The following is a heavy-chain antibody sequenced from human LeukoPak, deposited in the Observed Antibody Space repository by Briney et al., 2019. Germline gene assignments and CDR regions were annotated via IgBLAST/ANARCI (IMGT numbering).Heavy chain of an antibody. CDR2: LRGDGET. CDR1: GFIFRNYA. Sequence: GGSLRLSCAASGFIFRNYAMSWVRQGPARGLEWVSSLRGDGETFYADSVKGRFTLSRDDSRNTVYLQLNNLRVEDTAIYYCAKASWVSNVDAVLWGQGTLVTASS. D-gene: IGHD3-16*01. V-gene: IGHV3-23*01. CDR3: AKASWVSNVDAVL. J-gene: IGHJ4*02.